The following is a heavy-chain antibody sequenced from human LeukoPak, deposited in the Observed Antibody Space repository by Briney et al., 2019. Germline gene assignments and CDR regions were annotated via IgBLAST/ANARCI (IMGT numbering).Heavy chain of an antibody. Sequence: GASVKVSCKASGYTFGTHWMHWVRQAPGQGLEWMGIINPSGDFRSYAQKFQGRVTVTRDMSTRTVYMELSDLEPEDTAVYYCARVSQIRGVIIQDPGYWGQGTLVTVSS. CDR2: INPSGDFR. V-gene: IGHV1-46*01. CDR1: GYTFGTHW. D-gene: IGHD3-10*01. J-gene: IGHJ4*02. CDR3: ARVSQIRGVIIQDPGY.